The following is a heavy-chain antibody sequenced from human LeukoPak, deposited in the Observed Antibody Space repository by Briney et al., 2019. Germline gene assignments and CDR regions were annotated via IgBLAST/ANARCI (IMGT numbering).Heavy chain of an antibody. CDR1: GGSISSYY. CDR2: IYYSGST. D-gene: IGHD2-2*01. CDR3: AGTPIVVVPAAMGANVDY. J-gene: IGHJ4*02. Sequence: SETLSLTCTVSGGSISSYYWSWIRQPPGKGLEWIGYIYYSGSTNYNPSLKSRVTIPVDTSKNQFSLKLSSVTAADTAVYYCAGTPIVVVPAAMGANVDYWGQGTLVTVSS. V-gene: IGHV4-59*01.